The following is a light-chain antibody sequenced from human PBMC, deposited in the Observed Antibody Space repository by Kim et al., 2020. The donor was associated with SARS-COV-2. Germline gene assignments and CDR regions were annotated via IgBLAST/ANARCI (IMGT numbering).Light chain of an antibody. CDR1: STKTGAGYE. Sequence: RITGTCTGTSTKTGAGYEVHWYQQLPGAAPKLLIYGNTNRPSGVPDRLSATKSGTSASLAITGLQDEDEADYYCQSYDSTLSAWVFGGGTKLTVL. V-gene: IGLV1-40*01. CDR2: GNT. CDR3: QSYDSTLSAWV. J-gene: IGLJ2*01.